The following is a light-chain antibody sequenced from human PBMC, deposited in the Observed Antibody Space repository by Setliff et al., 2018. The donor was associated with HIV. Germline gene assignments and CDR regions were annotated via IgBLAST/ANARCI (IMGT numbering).Light chain of an antibody. CDR1: QSVGKY. J-gene: IGKJ4*02. Sequence: EIVLTQSPVTLSLSPGEAATLSCRASQSVGKYLAWYQHKPGQAPRLLIYDTSNRATGIPARFSGSGSGTDFTLTISSLEAEDFAVYYCRQCGSGPLTFGGGTKVDIK. CDR3: RQCGSGPLT. CDR2: DTS. V-gene: IGKV3-11*01.